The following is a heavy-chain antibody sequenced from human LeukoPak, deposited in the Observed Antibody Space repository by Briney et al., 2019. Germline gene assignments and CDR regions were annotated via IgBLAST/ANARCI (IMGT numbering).Heavy chain of an antibody. V-gene: IGHV3-7*04. CDR1: GFTFNSYF. CDR3: ARTSTRDGYRYFDY. CDR2: IKQDGSDK. J-gene: IGHJ4*02. Sequence: GGSLRLSCAASGFTFNSYFMTWVRQTPGKGLEWVANIKQDGSDKFYVDSVKGRFTISRGNAKNSLYLQMNSLRAEDTAVYFCARTSTRDGYRYFDYWGPGTLVTVSS. D-gene: IGHD5-24*01.